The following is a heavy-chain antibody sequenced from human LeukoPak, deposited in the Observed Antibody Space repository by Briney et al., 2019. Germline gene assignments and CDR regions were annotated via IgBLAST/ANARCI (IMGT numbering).Heavy chain of an antibody. CDR3: AYDRRGIVGATSGFDY. V-gene: IGHV3-30*02. Sequence: GGSLRLSCAASGFTLSSYGMHWVRQAPGKGLEWVAFIRYDGSNKYYADSVKGRFTISRDNSKNTLYLQMNSLRAEDTAVYYCAYDRRGIVGATSGFDYWGQGTLVTVSS. J-gene: IGHJ4*02. D-gene: IGHD1-26*01. CDR1: GFTLSSYG. CDR2: IRYDGSNK.